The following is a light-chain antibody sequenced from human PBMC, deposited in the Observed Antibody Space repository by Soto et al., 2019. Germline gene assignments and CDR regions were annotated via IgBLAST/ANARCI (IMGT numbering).Light chain of an antibody. Sequence: QSALTQPASVSGSPGHSITISCTGTSSDIGDYDYVSWYQHLPGKATKLLIFDVTHRPSGVSDRFSGSKSGNTASLTISGGRTEDEADYYCCSYTDIAIDVVFGGGTTLTVL. CDR2: DVT. CDR3: CSYTDIAIDVV. CDR1: SSDIGDYDY. V-gene: IGLV2-14*01. J-gene: IGLJ2*01.